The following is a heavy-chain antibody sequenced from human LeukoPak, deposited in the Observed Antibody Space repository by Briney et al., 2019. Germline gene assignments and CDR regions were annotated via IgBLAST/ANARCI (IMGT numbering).Heavy chain of an antibody. D-gene: IGHD3-22*01. CDR1: GFTFSSYA. CDR3: ARDLNLNYYDSSALDAFDI. V-gene: IGHV3-30*04. J-gene: IGHJ3*02. CDR2: ISYDGSNK. Sequence: GRSLRLSCAASGFTFSSYAMHWVRQAPGKGLERVAVISYDGSNKYYADSVKGRFTISRDNSKNTLYLQMNSLRAEDTAVYYCARDLNLNYYDSSALDAFDIWGQGTMVTVSS.